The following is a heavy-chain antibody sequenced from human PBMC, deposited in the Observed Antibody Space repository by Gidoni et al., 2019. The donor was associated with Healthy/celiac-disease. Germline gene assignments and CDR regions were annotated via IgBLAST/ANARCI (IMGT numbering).Heavy chain of an antibody. Sequence: QVQLQESGPGLVKPSGTLSLTCPVSGGSISISNWWSWVRQPPGKGLEWIGQIYHSGSTNYNPYLKSRVTISVDKSKNQFSLKLSSVTAADTAVYYCARVVVVVPAATYYFDYWGQGTLVTVSS. CDR2: IYHSGST. D-gene: IGHD2-2*01. CDR3: ARVVVVVPAATYYFDY. CDR1: GGSISISNW. V-gene: IGHV4-4*02. J-gene: IGHJ4*02.